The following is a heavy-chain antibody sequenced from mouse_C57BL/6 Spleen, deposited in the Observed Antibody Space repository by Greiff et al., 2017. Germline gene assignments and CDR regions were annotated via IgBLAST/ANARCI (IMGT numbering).Heavy chain of an antibody. V-gene: IGHV1-53*01. Sequence: QVQLKQPGTELVKPGASVKLSCKASGYTFTSYWMHWVKQRPGQGLEWIGNINPSNGGTNYNEKFKSKATLTVDKSSRTAYMQLSSLTSEDSAVYYCAARNRITTVVPFDYWGQGTTRTVSS. CDR2: INPSNGGT. CDR3: AARNRITTVVPFDY. CDR1: GYTFTSYW. J-gene: IGHJ2*01. D-gene: IGHD1-1*01.